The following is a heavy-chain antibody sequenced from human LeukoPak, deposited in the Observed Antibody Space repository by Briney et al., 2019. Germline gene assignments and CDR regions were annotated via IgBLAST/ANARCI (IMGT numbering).Heavy chain of an antibody. J-gene: IGHJ6*02. V-gene: IGHV3-66*01. D-gene: IGHD3-16*01. Sequence: PGGSLRLSCAASGFTVSNNYMSWVRQAPGKGLEWVSTIYIAGTTYHADSVRGRLVISRDNSKNTVYLQMNSLRADDTAVYYCARGGGTAGYYYQMDVWGQGTTVTVSS. CDR3: ARGGGTAGYYYQMDV. CDR1: GFTVSNNY. CDR2: IYIAGTT.